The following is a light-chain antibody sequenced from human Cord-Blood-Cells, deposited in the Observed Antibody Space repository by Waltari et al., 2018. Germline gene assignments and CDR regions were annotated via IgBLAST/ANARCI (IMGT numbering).Light chain of an antibody. CDR1: QDISNY. CDR3: QQYDNLPPLT. V-gene: IGKV1-33*01. J-gene: IGKJ4*01. CDR2: EAS. Sequence: DIQMTQSPSSLSASVGDRVTITCQASQDISNYLNWYQQKPGKAPKLLIYEASNLETGVPSRFSGSGSGTDFTVTISSLQPEDIATYYCQQYDNLPPLTFGGGTKVEIK.